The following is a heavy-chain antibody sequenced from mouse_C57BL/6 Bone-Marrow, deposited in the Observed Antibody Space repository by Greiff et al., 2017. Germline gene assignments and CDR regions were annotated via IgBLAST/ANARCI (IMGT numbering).Heavy chain of an antibody. J-gene: IGHJ1*01. CDR1: GYTFTSYW. CDR2: IYPGSGST. V-gene: IGHV1-55*01. D-gene: IGHD1-1*01. CDR3: AREERLITTVVAEGC. Sequence: QVQLQQPGAELVKPGASVKMSCKASGYTFTSYWIPWVKQRPGQGLEWIGGIYPGSGSTNYNEKFKSKATLTVDTSSSTAYMQLSSLTSEDSAVYYCAREERLITTVVAEGCWGEGTPVTVSA.